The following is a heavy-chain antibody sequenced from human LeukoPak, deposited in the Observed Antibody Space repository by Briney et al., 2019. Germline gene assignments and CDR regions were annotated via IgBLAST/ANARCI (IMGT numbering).Heavy chain of an antibody. CDR2: IYYSGST. Sequence: SETLSLTCTVSGGSISSGDYYWSWIRQPPGKGLEWIGYIYYSGSTYYNPSLKSRVTISVDTSKNQFSLKLSSVTAADTAVYYCAGTPKLYCSSTSCPDDYWGQGTLVTVSS. J-gene: IGHJ4*02. CDR3: AGTPKLYCSSTSCPDDY. V-gene: IGHV4-30-4*01. CDR1: GGSISSGDYY. D-gene: IGHD2-2*01.